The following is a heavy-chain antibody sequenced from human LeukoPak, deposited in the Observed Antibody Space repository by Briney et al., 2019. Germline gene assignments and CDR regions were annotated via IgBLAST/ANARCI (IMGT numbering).Heavy chain of an antibody. CDR3: AREREVTRGYSYGYRAHYYYYMDV. CDR2: IYYSGST. J-gene: IGHJ6*03. Sequence: KPSETLSLTCTVSGGSISSYYWSWIRQPPGKGLEWIGYIYYSGSTNYNPSLKSRVTISVDTSKNQFSLKLSSVTAADTAVYYCAREREVTRGYSYGYRAHYYYYMDVWGKGTTVTISS. CDR1: GGSISSYY. D-gene: IGHD5-18*01. V-gene: IGHV4-59*01.